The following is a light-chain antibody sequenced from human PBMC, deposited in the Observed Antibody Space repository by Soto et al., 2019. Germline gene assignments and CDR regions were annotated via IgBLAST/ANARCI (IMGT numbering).Light chain of an antibody. Sequence: DIVMTQSPDSLAVSLGERATINCKSSQSVLYSSNNKNYVAWYQQKAGQPPKLLIYWASTRESGVPDRFSGSGSGTDFTLTISSLQAEDVAVYYCQQHYTPPVTFCQATRLEIK. J-gene: IGKJ2*01. CDR2: WAS. CDR1: QSVLYSSNNKNY. V-gene: IGKV4-1*01. CDR3: QQHYTPPVT.